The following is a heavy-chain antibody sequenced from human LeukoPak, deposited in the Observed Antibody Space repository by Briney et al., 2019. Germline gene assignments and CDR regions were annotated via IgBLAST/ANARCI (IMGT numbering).Heavy chain of an antibody. Sequence: SETLSLTCTVSGGSISSYYWSWIRQPPGKGLEWIGYIYYSGSTNYNPSLKSRVTISVDTSKNQFSLKLSSVTAADTAVYYCARQIYSYGYFDYWGQGTLVTVSS. V-gene: IGHV4-59*08. CDR2: IYYSGST. J-gene: IGHJ4*02. D-gene: IGHD5-18*01. CDR1: GGSISSYY. CDR3: ARQIYSYGYFDY.